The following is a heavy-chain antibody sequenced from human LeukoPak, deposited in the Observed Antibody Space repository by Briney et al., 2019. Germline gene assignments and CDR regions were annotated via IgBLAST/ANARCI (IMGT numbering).Heavy chain of an antibody. V-gene: IGHV4-39*01. CDR1: GGSISSSSYY. D-gene: IGHD3-3*01. J-gene: IGHJ4*02. CDR2: IYYSGST. CDR3: ASGYDFWSGYYFDY. Sequence: SETLSLTCTVSGGSISSSSYYWGWIRQPPGKGLEWIGSIYYSGSTYYNPSLKSRVTISVDTSKNQFSLKLSSVTAADTAVYYCASGYDFWSGYYFDYWGQGTLVTVSS.